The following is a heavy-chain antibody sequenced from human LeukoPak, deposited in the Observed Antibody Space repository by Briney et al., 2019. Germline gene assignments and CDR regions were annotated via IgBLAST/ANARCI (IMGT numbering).Heavy chain of an antibody. CDR3: AKRDGSGSSNYFDY. Sequence: GGSLRLSCVASGFSFSGYAIHWVRQAPGKGLEWVALIRYDGSNKYYADSVKGRFTISRDNSKNTLYLQMNSLRAEDTAVYYCAKRDGSGSSNYFDYWGQGTPVTVSS. V-gene: IGHV3-30*02. D-gene: IGHD3-10*01. CDR2: IRYDGSNK. J-gene: IGHJ4*02. CDR1: GFSFSGYA.